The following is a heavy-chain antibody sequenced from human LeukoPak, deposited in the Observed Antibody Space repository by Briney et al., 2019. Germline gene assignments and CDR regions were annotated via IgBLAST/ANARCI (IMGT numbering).Heavy chain of an antibody. CDR1: GITFSSYW. J-gene: IGHJ4*02. CDR3: ARFYCSSTSCLEDY. Sequence: GGSLRLSCAAPGITFSSYWMHWVRHAPGKGLVWVSRINSDGSSTSYADSVKGRFTISRDNAKNTLYLQMNSLRAEDTAVYYCARFYCSSTSCLEDYWGQGTLVTVSS. CDR2: INSDGSST. V-gene: IGHV3-74*01. D-gene: IGHD2-2*01.